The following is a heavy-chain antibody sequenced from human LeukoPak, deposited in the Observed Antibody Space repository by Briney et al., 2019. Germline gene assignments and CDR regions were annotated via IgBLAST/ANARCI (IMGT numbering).Heavy chain of an antibody. CDR2: ISSGSSYI. CDR3: ARDDSGDYSLDH. Sequence: GGSLRLSCAASGFTFSSYSMNWVRQAPGKGLEWVSSISSGSSYIYYADSVKGRFTISRDNAKNSLYLQMNSLRAEDTAVYYCARDDSGDYSLDHWGQGTLVTVSS. J-gene: IGHJ4*02. D-gene: IGHD4-17*01. V-gene: IGHV3-21*06. CDR1: GFTFSSYS.